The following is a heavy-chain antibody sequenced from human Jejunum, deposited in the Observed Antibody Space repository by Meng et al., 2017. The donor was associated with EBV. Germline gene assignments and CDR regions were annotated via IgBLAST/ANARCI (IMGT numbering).Heavy chain of an antibody. V-gene: IGHV3-74*01. CDR3: TRAGYYRFDY. CDR2: INPDCRTI. Sequence: EVQLVESGGGLVQPGGSLRLSCAASGFTLSDHWIHWVRQAPGEGLMWVSRINPDCRTINYGDSVKGRFTISRDNAKNTVYLQMNSLRAEDTAVYYCTRAGYYRFDYWGQGALVTVSS. J-gene: IGHJ4*02. D-gene: IGHD1-26*01. CDR1: GFTLSDHW.